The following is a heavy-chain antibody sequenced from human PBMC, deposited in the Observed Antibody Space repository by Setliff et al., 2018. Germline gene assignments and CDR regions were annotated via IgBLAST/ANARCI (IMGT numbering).Heavy chain of an antibody. CDR3: AREYSSGWYSYGDYYYYYGMDV. V-gene: IGHV1-8*03. CDR2: MNPNSGNT. J-gene: IGHJ6*02. CDR1: GYTFTSYD. D-gene: IGHD6-19*01. Sequence: ASVKVSCKASGYTFTSYDINWMRQASGQGLEWMGWMNPNSGNTGYAQKFQGRVTITADESTSTAYMELSSLRSEDTAVYYCAREYSSGWYSYGDYYYYYGMDVWGQGTTVTVSS.